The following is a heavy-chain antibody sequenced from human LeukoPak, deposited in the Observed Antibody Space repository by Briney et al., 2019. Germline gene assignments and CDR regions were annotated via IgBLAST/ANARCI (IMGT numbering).Heavy chain of an antibody. CDR1: GFIFTDAW. CDR2: IYSAGNT. J-gene: IGHJ4*02. D-gene: IGHD1-7*01. Sequence: GGSLRLSCAASGFIFTDAWMTWVRQAPGKGLEWVSFIYSAGNTYYADSVKGRFTISRDNSKNTLYLQMNSLRAEDTAVYYCARATGTTFSYFDSWGQGTLVTVSS. CDR3: ARATGTTFSYFDS. V-gene: IGHV3-66*01.